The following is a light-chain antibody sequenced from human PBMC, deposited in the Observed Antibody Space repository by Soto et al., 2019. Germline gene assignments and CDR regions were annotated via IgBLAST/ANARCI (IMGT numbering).Light chain of an antibody. J-gene: IGKJ4*01. CDR1: QSVSSY. Sequence: EIVLTQSPATLSLSPGERATLSCRASQSVSSYLAWYQQKPGQAPRLLIYDPSNRAPGIPARFSGSGSGPDFTLTISSLEPEAFAVYYCQQRSTWPLAFGGVTKVEIK. CDR2: DPS. CDR3: QQRSTWPLA. V-gene: IGKV3-11*01.